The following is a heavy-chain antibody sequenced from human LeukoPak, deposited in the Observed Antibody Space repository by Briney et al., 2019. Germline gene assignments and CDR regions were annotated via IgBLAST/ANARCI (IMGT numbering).Heavy chain of an antibody. V-gene: IGHV3-30-3*01. CDR1: GFTFSSYA. J-gene: IGHJ4*02. Sequence: PGGSLRLSCAASGFTFSSYAMHWVRQAPGKGLEWVAVISYDGSNKYYADSVKGRFTISRDNSKNTLYLQMNGLRAEDTAVYYCARDRHYYDSSGYYYVLAYWGQGTLVTVSS. D-gene: IGHD3-22*01. CDR3: ARDRHYYDSSGYYYVLAY. CDR2: ISYDGSNK.